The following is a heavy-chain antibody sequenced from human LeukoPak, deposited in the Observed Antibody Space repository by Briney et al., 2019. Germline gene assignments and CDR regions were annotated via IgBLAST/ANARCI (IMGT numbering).Heavy chain of an antibody. J-gene: IGHJ4*02. CDR3: ARSANRGGSGWYYLDY. Sequence: KPSETLSLTCTVSGGSISSYYWNWIRQPPGKGLEWIGYIYYSGSTNYNPSLKSRVTISVDTSKNQFSLKLTSVTAADTAVYYCARSANRGGSGWYYLDYWGQGTLVTVSS. V-gene: IGHV4-59*01. CDR2: IYYSGST. CDR1: GGSISSYY. D-gene: IGHD6-19*01.